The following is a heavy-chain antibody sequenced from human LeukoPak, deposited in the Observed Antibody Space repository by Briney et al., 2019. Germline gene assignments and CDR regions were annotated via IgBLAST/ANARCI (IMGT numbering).Heavy chain of an antibody. Sequence: PGGSLRLSCAASGFTFSDYYMSWIRQAPGKGLEWVSYISSSGSTIYYADSVKGRFTISRDNAKNSLYLQMNSLRAEDTAVYYCARARGSIMITFGGVIVPPYFDYWGQGTLVTVSS. J-gene: IGHJ4*02. CDR1: GFTFSDYY. D-gene: IGHD3-16*02. V-gene: IGHV3-11*01. CDR3: ARARGSIMITFGGVIVPPYFDY. CDR2: ISSSGSTI.